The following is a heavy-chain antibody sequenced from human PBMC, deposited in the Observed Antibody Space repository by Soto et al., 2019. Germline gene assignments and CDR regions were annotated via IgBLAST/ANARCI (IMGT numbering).Heavy chain of an antibody. J-gene: IGHJ5*02. V-gene: IGHV1-2*04. CDR3: AVAPKEFINWFDP. Sequence: ASVKVSCKASGYTFTGYYMHWVRQAPGQGLEWMGWINPNSGGTNYAQKFQGWVTMTRDTSISTAYMELSRLRSDDTAVYYRAVAPKEFINWFDPWGQGTLVTVSS. CDR2: INPNSGGT. CDR1: GYTFTGYY.